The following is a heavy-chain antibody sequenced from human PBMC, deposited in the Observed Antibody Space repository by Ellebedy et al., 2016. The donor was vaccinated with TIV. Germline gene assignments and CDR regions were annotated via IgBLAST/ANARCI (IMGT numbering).Heavy chain of an antibody. CDR3: ARDVRFIDQQHNWFDP. CDR2: ISSSGRTV. CDR1: GFTFSDYY. V-gene: IGHV3-11*01. Sequence: GGSLRLSCAASGFTFSDYYMSWIRQAPGKGLEWVSYISSSGRTVYYADSVKGRFTISRDNAKNSLYLQMNSLRADDTAVYYCARDVRFIDQQHNWFDPWGQGTLVTVSS. D-gene: IGHD6-13*01. J-gene: IGHJ5*02.